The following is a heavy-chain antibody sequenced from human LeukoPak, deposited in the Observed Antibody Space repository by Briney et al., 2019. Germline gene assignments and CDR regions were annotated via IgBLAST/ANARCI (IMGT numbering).Heavy chain of an antibody. CDR1: GFSFSSYW. V-gene: IGHV3-7*03. CDR3: AQNSRYYDSSGLDY. J-gene: IGHJ4*02. Sequence: PGGSLRLSCAASGFSFSSYWMTWARQAPGKGLESVANINEDGSDKYYVDSVKGRFTISRDNAKKSLYLQMNSLRAEDTAIYYCAQNSRYYDSSGLDYWGQGTLVTVSS. CDR2: INEDGSDK. D-gene: IGHD3-22*01.